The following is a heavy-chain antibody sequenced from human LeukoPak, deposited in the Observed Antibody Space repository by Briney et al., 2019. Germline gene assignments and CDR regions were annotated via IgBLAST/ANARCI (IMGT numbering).Heavy chain of an antibody. J-gene: IGHJ4*02. V-gene: IGHV3-11*04. CDR3: ASLYGDYEFYYFDY. CDR1: GFTFSDYY. Sequence: PGGSLRLPCAASGFTFSDYYMSWIRQAPGKGLEWVSYISSSGSTIYYADSVKGRFTISRDNAKNSLYLQMNSLRAEDTAVYYCASLYGDYEFYYFDYWGQGTLVTVSS. CDR2: ISSSGSTI. D-gene: IGHD4-17*01.